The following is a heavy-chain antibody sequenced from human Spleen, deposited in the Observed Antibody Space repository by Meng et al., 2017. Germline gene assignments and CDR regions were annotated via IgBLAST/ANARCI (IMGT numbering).Heavy chain of an antibody. J-gene: IGHJ4*02. V-gene: IGHV3-30*04. D-gene: IGHD3-10*01. Sequence: GESLKISCAASGFTFSNYAMHWVRQAPGKGLEWLAVISSDGSKKYYADSEKGPFTISRDNSKNTLYLQMNSLRAEDTAVYYWAKEAQGQVQGSFDYWGQGTLVTVSS. CDR1: GFTFSNYA. CDR3: AKEAQGQVQGSFDY. CDR2: ISSDGSKK.